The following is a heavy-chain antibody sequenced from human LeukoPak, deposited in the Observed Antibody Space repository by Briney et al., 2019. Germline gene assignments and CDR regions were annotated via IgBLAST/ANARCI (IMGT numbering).Heavy chain of an antibody. J-gene: IGHJ4*02. CDR2: INHSGST. Sequence: SETLSLTCTVSGDSISGNSDYWSWIRQPPEKGLEWIGEINHSGSTNYNPSLKSRVTISVDTSKNQFSLKLSSVTAADTAVYYCARGLGIAAAGTYFDYWGQGTLVTVSS. CDR1: GDSISGNSDY. V-gene: IGHV4-39*07. CDR3: ARGLGIAAAGTYFDY. D-gene: IGHD6-13*01.